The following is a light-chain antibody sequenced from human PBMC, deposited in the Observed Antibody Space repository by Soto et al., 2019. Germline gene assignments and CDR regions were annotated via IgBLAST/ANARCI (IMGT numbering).Light chain of an antibody. CDR1: ESIGND. CDR2: DAS. Sequence: EVVLTQSPATLSLSRGERATLSCRASESIGNDLSWYQQKLGQAPKLLIYDASHRAIGIPGRFSGDGYGTDFTLTISGLEPEDFVVYYCQWRSDWPPRLTFGGGTKVEIK. J-gene: IGKJ4*01. V-gene: IGKV3-11*01. CDR3: QWRSDWPPRLT.